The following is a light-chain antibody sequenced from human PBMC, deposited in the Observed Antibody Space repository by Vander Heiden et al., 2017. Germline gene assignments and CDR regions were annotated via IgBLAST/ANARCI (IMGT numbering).Light chain of an antibody. CDR1: SSDIGGHNY. CDR3: SSYRSNFHYV. J-gene: IGLJ1*01. V-gene: IGLV2-14*03. CDR2: DVS. Sequence: QSALTQPASVSGSPGQSITISCSGTSSDIGGHNYVSWYQQHPGKAPKVMIYDVSNRPSGVSNRFSGSKSGNTASLTISGLQAEDEADYYCSSYRSNFHYVFGTGTKVTVL.